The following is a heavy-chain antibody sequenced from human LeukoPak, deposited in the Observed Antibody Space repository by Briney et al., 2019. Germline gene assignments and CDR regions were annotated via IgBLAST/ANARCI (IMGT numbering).Heavy chain of an antibody. CDR1: GGSFSGYY. CDR2: INHSGST. J-gene: IGHJ4*02. Sequence: SETLSLTCAVYGGSFSGYYWSWIRQPPGKGLEWIGEINHSGSTNYNPSLKSRVTISVDTSKNQFSLKLSSVTAADTAVYYCARRRVVVVPAAIAFDYWGQGTLVTVSS. D-gene: IGHD2-2*01. V-gene: IGHV4-34*01. CDR3: ARRRVVVVPAAIAFDY.